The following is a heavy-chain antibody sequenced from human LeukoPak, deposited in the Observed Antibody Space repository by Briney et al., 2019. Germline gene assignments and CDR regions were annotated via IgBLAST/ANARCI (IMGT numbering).Heavy chain of an antibody. Sequence: SETLSLTCTVSGGSISSYYWSWIRQPPGKGLEWIGYIYYSGSTNYNPSLKSRVTISVDRSKNQFSLKLSSVTAADTAVYYCASSGITMVRGVSYWGQGTLVTVSS. CDR1: GGSISSYY. CDR3: ASSGITMVRGVSY. J-gene: IGHJ4*02. V-gene: IGHV4-59*12. CDR2: IYYSGST. D-gene: IGHD3-10*01.